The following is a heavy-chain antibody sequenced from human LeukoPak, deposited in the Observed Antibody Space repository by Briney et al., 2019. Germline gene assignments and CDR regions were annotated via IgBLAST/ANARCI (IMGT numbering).Heavy chain of an antibody. D-gene: IGHD3-10*01. CDR2: ISSSGCTI. V-gene: IGHV3-48*03. CDR3: YGSGSYFLPDY. J-gene: IGHJ4*02. CDR1: GFTFSSYE. Sequence: GGSLRLSCAASGFTFSSYEMNWVRQAPGKGLEWVSYISSSGCTIYYADSVKGRFTISRDNAKNSLYLQMNSLRAEDTAVYYCYGSGSYFLPDYWGQGTLVTVSS.